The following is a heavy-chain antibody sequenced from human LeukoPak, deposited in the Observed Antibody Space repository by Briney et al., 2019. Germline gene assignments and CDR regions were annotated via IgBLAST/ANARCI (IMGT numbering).Heavy chain of an antibody. V-gene: IGHV1-46*01. Sequence: ASVKVSCKASGYTFTSYYMHWVRQAPGQGLEWMGIINPSGGSTSYAQKFQGRVTMTRDTSTSTVYMELSSLRSEDTAVYYCARDPGGVRPLYYFDYWGQGTLVTVSS. D-gene: IGHD2-8*01. CDR3: ARDPGGVRPLYYFDY. CDR1: GYTFTSYY. J-gene: IGHJ4*02. CDR2: INPSGGST.